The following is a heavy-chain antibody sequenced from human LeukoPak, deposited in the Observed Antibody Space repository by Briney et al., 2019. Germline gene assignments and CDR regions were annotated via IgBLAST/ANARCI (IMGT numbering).Heavy chain of an antibody. Sequence: SETLSLTCTVSGGTISSYYWSWIRQPPGKGLEWIGCIYDRGPAYYNPSLKSRFTISVDRPKNQFFLNVTSLTAADTAVYYCARSRQASGLFNSWGQGTLVVVSS. J-gene: IGHJ5*01. CDR2: IYDRGPA. CDR1: GGTISSYY. V-gene: IGHV4-59*12. CDR3: ARSRQASGLFNS. D-gene: IGHD3-10*01.